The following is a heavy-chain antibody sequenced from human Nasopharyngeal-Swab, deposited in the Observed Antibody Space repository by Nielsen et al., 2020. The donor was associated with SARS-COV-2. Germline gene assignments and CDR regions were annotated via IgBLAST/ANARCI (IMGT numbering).Heavy chain of an antibody. CDR3: ARVQDGGYSLHYFDY. V-gene: IGHV4-59*01. J-gene: IGHJ4*02. Sequence: SETLSLTCSVSGGSISSYYWSWIRQRPGKGLEWIGYVFYSETTNYNPSLKSRVTISMDPSKNLYSLRLTSVTAADTAVYLCARVQDGGYSLHYFDYWGQGTLVTVSS. CDR1: GGSISSYY. D-gene: IGHD4-17*01. CDR2: VFYSETT.